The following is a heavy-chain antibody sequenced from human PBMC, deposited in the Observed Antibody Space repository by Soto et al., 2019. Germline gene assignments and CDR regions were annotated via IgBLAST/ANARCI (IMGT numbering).Heavy chain of an antibody. CDR2: INSDGSST. CDR3: ARVPIVVVVAATTNFDY. Sequence: GGSLRLSCAASGFTFSSYWMHWVRQAPGKGLVWVSRINSDGSSTSYADSVKGRFTISRDNAKNTLYLQMNSLRAEDTAVYYCARVPIVVVVAATTNFDYWGQGTLVTVSS. CDR1: GFTFSSYW. V-gene: IGHV3-74*01. J-gene: IGHJ4*02. D-gene: IGHD2-15*01.